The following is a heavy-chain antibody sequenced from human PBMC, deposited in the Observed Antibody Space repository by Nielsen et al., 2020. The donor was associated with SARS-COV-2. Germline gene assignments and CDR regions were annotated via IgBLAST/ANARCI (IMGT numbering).Heavy chain of an antibody. D-gene: IGHD3-16*01. CDR1: GFTFGTYG. CDR2: IWYDGSRK. CDR3: ARARGGYDFDY. J-gene: IGHJ4*02. V-gene: IGHV3-33*08. Sequence: GESLKISCVASGFTFGTYGMHWVRQAPGKGLEWVAIIWYDGSRKNYADSVKGRFTISRDNAKNSLYLQMNSLRVEDTAVYYCARARGGYDFDYWGQGTLVTVSS.